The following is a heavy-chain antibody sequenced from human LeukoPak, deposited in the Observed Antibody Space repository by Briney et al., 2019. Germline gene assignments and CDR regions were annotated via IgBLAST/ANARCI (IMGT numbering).Heavy chain of an antibody. J-gene: IGHJ6*03. Sequence: SETLSLTCTVSGGSISSYYWSWIRQPAGKGLEWIGRIYTSGSTNYNPSLKSRVTISVDTSKNQFSLKLSSVTAADTAVYYCARDRMATLWYYYMDVWGKGTTVTVSS. D-gene: IGHD5-24*01. CDR2: IYTSGST. CDR1: GGSISSYY. CDR3: ARDRMATLWYYYMDV. V-gene: IGHV4-4*07.